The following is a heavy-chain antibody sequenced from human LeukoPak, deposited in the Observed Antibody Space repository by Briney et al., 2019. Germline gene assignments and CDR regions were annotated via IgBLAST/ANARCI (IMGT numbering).Heavy chain of an antibody. CDR2: IIPILGIA. Sequence: SVKVSCKASGGTFSSYAISWVRHAPGQGLEWMGRIIPILGIANYAQKFQGRVTITADKSTSTAYMELSSLRSEDTAVYYCARDAPRSGSIARFDYWGQGTLVTVSS. D-gene: IGHD3-3*01. CDR1: GGTFSSYA. CDR3: ARDAPRSGSIARFDY. V-gene: IGHV1-69*04. J-gene: IGHJ4*02.